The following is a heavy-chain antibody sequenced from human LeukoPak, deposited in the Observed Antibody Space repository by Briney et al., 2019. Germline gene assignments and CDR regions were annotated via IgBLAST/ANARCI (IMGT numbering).Heavy chain of an antibody. CDR1: GGSISSTSYY. Sequence: SETLSLTCTVSGGSISSTSYYWGWIRQPPGKGLEWIGSIYYSGSTYYTPSLKGRVTIFVDTSKNQFSLKLSSATAADTAVYYCTSNPGISVAGTPMYPFDYWGQGTLVTVSS. V-gene: IGHV4-39*01. D-gene: IGHD6-19*01. CDR2: IYYSGST. J-gene: IGHJ4*02. CDR3: TSNPGISVAGTPMYPFDY.